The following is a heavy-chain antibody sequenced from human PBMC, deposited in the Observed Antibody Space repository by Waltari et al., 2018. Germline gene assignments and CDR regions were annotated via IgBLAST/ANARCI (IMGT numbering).Heavy chain of an antibody. V-gene: IGHV3-15*01. CDR1: GHPFSKFW. J-gene: IGHJ5*02. D-gene: IGHD1-26*01. CDR2: IRSKTDGGAT. CDR3: TTFIHSGSYFP. Sequence: EVQLVESGGGLVKPGRSVSVSGAASGHPFSKFWMHWVRQAPGTGLDWFGRIRSKTDGGATDYGAPAEGRFTISRDDSINTLYLQLNSLKTEDTAIYYCTTFIHSGSYFPWGQGTLVTVSS.